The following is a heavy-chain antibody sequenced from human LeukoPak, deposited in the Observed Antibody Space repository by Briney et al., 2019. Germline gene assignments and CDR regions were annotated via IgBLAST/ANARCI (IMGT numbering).Heavy chain of an antibody. CDR1: GFTFSSYG. CDR3: ARGPALGVRGAHLDY. Sequence: PGGSLRLSCAASGFTFSSYGMHWVRQTPGKGLDWVAVIWYDGNTKYYADSVKGRFTISRDNPKNTLFLEMNTLRVEDTAVYRCARGPALGVRGAHLDYWGQGILVAVSS. V-gene: IGHV3-33*01. CDR2: IWYDGNTK. J-gene: IGHJ4*02. D-gene: IGHD3-10*01.